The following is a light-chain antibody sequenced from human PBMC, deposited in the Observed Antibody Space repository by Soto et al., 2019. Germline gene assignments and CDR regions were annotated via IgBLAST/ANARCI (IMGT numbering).Light chain of an antibody. V-gene: IGKV1-27*01. J-gene: IGKJ4*01. Sequence: GDRVTITCRASLGIGVYLAWFQQKPGKVPKLLIYAASTLQSGVPSRFSGSGSGTDFTLTISSLQPEDFATYYCQKYNSAPLTFGGGTKVEIK. CDR1: LGIGVY. CDR3: QKYNSAPLT. CDR2: AAS.